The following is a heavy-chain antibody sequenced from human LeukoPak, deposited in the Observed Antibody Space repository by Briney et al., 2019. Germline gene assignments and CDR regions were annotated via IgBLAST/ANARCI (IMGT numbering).Heavy chain of an antibody. V-gene: IGHV3-23*01. Sequence: GSLRLSCAAPGFTFSSYAMSWVRQAPGKGLEWVSAISGSGGSTYYADSVKGRFTIPRDNSKNTLYLQMNSLRAEDTAVYYCATTNRYSGSYRDFDYWGQGTLVTVSS. CDR1: GFTFSSYA. CDR3: ATTNRYSGSYRDFDY. CDR2: ISGSGGST. D-gene: IGHD1-26*01. J-gene: IGHJ4*02.